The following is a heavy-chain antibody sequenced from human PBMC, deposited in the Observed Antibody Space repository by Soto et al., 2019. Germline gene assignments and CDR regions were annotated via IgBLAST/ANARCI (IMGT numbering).Heavy chain of an antibody. CDR2: INAGNGNT. J-gene: IGHJ4*02. Sequence: GASVKVSCKASGYTFTSYAMHWVRQAPGQRLEWMGWINAGNGNTKYSQKFQGRVTITRDTSASTAYMELSSLRSEDTAVYYCARGAYCSSTSCYSGPFDYWGQGTLVTVS. V-gene: IGHV1-3*01. D-gene: IGHD2-2*02. CDR1: GYTFTSYA. CDR3: ARGAYCSSTSCYSGPFDY.